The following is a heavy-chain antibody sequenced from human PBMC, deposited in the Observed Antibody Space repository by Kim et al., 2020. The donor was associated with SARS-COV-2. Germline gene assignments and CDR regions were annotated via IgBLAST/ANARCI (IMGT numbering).Heavy chain of an antibody. CDR2: ISYDGSNK. J-gene: IGHJ5*02. CDR1: GFTFSSYA. Sequence: GGSLRLSCAASGFTFSSYAMHWVRQAPGKGLEWVAVISYDGSNKYYADSVKGRFTISRDNSKNTLYLQMNSLRAEDTAVYYCARSSVAGTGGRWFDPWGQGTLVTVSS. CDR3: ARSSVAGTGGRWFDP. D-gene: IGHD6-19*01. V-gene: IGHV3-30*04.